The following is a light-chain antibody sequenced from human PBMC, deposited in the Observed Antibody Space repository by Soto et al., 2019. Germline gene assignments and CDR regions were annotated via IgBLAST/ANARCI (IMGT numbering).Light chain of an antibody. V-gene: IGKV3-20*01. J-gene: IGKJ5*01. CDR1: QSVSSK. CDR2: GAS. Sequence: EIVMTQSPATLSVSPGERVTLSCRASQSVSSKLAWFQQKPGQAPRLLIYGASSRATGIPDRFSGSGSGTDFTLTISRLEPEDFAVYYCQQYGSSPSTFGQGTRLEIK. CDR3: QQYGSSPST.